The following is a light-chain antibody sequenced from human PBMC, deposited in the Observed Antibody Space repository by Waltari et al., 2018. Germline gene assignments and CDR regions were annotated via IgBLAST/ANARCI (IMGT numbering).Light chain of an antibody. CDR2: AAS. V-gene: IGKV1-17*03. CDR1: QGISNY. CDR3: LQHNSYPFT. Sequence: DIQLPQPPSPWPAFVGDRSTITCRASQGISNYLAWFQQKPGKVPKRLIYAASSLQSGVPSRFSGSGSGTEFTLTISSLQPEDFATYYCLQHNSYPFTFGQGTKLEIK. J-gene: IGKJ2*01.